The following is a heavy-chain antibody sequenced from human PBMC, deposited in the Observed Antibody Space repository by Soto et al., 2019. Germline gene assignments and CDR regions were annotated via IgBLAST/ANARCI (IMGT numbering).Heavy chain of an antibody. V-gene: IGHV4-59*01. CDR2: IYYSGST. CDR3: PSGGRFFECLPSASSFDL. CDR1: GGSSRSYD. D-gene: IGHD3-3*01. J-gene: IGHJ2*01. Sequence: SETLSLGCSVSGGSSRSYDWSWGLEPPGKGLEWIGCIYYSGSTNYNPSLKNRLTISVDTSKNQFSLKLSSVPAADTAVYYCPSGGRFFECLPSASSFDLCGPGTLLTVSS.